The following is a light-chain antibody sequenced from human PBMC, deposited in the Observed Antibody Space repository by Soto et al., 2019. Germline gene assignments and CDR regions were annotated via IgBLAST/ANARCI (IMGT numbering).Light chain of an antibody. Sequence: QSVLTQPPSASGTPGQRVTFSCSGSTSNIGSNAVNWYQQLPGTAPKLLIYSNDRRPSGVPDRFSGSKSGTSASLAISGRQSEDGADYYCTAWDDSLNGRLFGGGTQLTVL. CDR1: TSNIGSNA. J-gene: IGLJ2*01. CDR2: SND. CDR3: TAWDDSLNGRL. V-gene: IGLV1-44*01.